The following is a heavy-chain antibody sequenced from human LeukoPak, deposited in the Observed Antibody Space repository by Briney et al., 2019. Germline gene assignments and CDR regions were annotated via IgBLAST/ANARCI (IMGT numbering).Heavy chain of an antibody. CDR2: ISASGGNT. D-gene: IGHD2-21*02. CDR1: GFIFSSYA. V-gene: IGHV3-23*01. Sequence: TGGSLRLSCAASGFIFSSYAMSWVRQAPGKGPEWVSSISASGGNTYRADSVKGRFTISRDNSKNTLYLQMNSLRAEDTAVYYCARGYGVAYCGGDCYSWGQGTLVTVSS. CDR3: ARGYGVAYCGGDCYS. J-gene: IGHJ4*02.